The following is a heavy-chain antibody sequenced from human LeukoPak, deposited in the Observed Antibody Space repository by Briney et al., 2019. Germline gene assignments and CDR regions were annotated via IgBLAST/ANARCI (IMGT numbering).Heavy chain of an antibody. CDR2: ISYDGSNK. V-gene: IGHV3-30*04. D-gene: IGHD3-10*02. CDR3: AELGITMIGGV. J-gene: IGHJ6*04. Sequence: GGSLRLSCAPSGFTFSSYAMHWVCQAPGKGLEWVAVISYDGSNKYYADSVKGRFTISRDNAKNSLYLQMNSLRAEDTAVYYCAELGITMIGGVWGKGTTVTISS. CDR1: GFTFSSYA.